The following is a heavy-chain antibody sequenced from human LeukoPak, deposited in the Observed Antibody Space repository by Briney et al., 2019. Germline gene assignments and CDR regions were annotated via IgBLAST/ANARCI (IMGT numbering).Heavy chain of an antibody. CDR3: AKGSSGYFVDL. J-gene: IGHJ5*02. CDR1: GFIFNNYG. Sequence: GGSLRLSCAASGFIFNNYGLIWVRQAPGKGLEWVSAISNDGGGTNYADLVKGRFTISRDNSKNTLSLQMNSPRAEDTALYYCAKGSSGYFVDLWGQGTLVTVSS. V-gene: IGHV3-23*01. CDR2: ISNDGGGT. D-gene: IGHD3-22*01.